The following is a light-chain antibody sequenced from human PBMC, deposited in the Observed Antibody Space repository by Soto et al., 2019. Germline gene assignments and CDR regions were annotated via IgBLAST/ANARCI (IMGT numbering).Light chain of an antibody. CDR2: GSS. Sequence: EVVLTQSPGTLSLSPGERATLSCRASQTVSNNYLAWYQHKPGQSPKLLIFGSSDRATGIPDRFSGSGYGTDFTLTISRLEPEDFAVYYCQQYGSSPPYTFGQGTKLEIK. J-gene: IGKJ2*01. V-gene: IGKV3-20*01. CDR3: QQYGSSPPYT. CDR1: QTVSNNY.